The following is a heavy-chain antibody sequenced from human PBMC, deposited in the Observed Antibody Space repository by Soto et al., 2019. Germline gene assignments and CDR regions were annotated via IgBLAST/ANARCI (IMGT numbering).Heavy chain of an antibody. Sequence: EVQLLESGGGLVQPGGSLRLSCAASGFTFSSYSISWVRQAPGKGLEWVSAITAGAESTYYADSVKGRFTISRDNSKNTVCLQLSGLRAEDTAIYYCTQGPDYDAYVRDSWGQGTLVTVSS. CDR1: GFTFSSYS. J-gene: IGHJ4*02. D-gene: IGHD4-17*01. CDR2: ITAGAEST. V-gene: IGHV3-23*01. CDR3: TQGPDYDAYVRDS.